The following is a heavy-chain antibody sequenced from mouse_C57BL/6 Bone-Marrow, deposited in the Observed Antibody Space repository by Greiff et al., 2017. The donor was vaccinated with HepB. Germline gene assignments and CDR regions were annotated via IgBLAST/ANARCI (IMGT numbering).Heavy chain of an antibody. CDR1: GFTFSDYY. CDR2: ISNGGGST. Sequence: EVQLVESGGGLVQPGGSLKLSCAASGFTFSDYYMYWVRQTPEKRLEWVAYISNGGGSTYYPDTVKGRFTISRDNAKNTLYLQMSRLKSEDTAMYYCAMIYYDAYCGQGTLVTVSA. CDR3: AMIYYDAY. V-gene: IGHV5-12*01. J-gene: IGHJ3*01. D-gene: IGHD2-4*01.